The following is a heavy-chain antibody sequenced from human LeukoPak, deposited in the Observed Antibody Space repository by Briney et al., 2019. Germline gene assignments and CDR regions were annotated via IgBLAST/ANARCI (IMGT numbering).Heavy chain of an antibody. CDR1: GYTFTSYY. Sequence: ASVKVSCKASGYTFTSYYIHWVRQAPGQGLEWMGIINPSGGSTSYAQKFQGRVTMTSDTSTSTVYMELSSLRSEDTAVYYCASRDDYPYYFDYWGQGTLVTVSS. CDR3: ASRDDYPYYFDY. V-gene: IGHV1-46*03. D-gene: IGHD4-11*01. J-gene: IGHJ4*02. CDR2: INPSGGST.